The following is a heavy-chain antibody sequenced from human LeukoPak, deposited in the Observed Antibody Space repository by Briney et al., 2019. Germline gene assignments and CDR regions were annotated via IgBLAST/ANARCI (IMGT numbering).Heavy chain of an antibody. CDR1: GYTFTSYY. V-gene: IGHV1-46*01. J-gene: IGHJ4*02. CDR3: ARDPRGYSFMYYFDY. Sequence: GASVKVFCKASGYTFTSYYMHWVRQAPGQGLEWMGIINPSGGSTSYAQKFQGRVTMTRDTSTSTVYMELSSLRPEDTAVYYCARDPRGYSFMYYFDYWGQGTLVTVSS. D-gene: IGHD5-18*01. CDR2: INPSGGST.